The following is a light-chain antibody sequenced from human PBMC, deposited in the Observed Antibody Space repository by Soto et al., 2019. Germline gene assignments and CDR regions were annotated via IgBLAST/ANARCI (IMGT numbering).Light chain of an antibody. Sequence: QSALTQPASVSGSLGQSITISCTGTSSDLGGYNYVSWYQQHPGKAPRLVIYEVTNRPSGVSNRFSGSKSGNTASLTISGLQAYDEADYYCNSFTDSSLYVFGTGTKLTVL. CDR1: SSDLGGYNY. CDR2: EVT. V-gene: IGLV2-14*01. CDR3: NSFTDSSLYV. J-gene: IGLJ1*01.